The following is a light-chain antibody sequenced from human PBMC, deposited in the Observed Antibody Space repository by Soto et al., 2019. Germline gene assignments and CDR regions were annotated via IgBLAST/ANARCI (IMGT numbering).Light chain of an antibody. Sequence: QPVLTQSSSASASLGSSVKLTCTLSSGHTSYIIAWHQQQPGKAPRYLMKLDISGSYNKGSVVPGRFTGSSSGADRYLTSSYPLFDDEDDYYSETSDINILVFGGGNQPTV. CDR2: LDISGSY. CDR1: SGHTSYI. J-gene: IGLJ2*01. CDR3: ETSDINILV. V-gene: IGLV4-60*02.